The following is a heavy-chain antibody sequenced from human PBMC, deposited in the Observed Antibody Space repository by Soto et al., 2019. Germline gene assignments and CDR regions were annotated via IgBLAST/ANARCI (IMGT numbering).Heavy chain of an antibody. Sequence: QVQLQESGPGLVKPSQTLSLTCTVSGGSISSGGYYWSWIRQHPGKGLEWIGYIYYSGSTYYNPSVTSRVNLSVDTSKNQFSLTLSSVPAADTAVYYCARGVTMVRGVIHTPYFDYWGQGTLVTVSS. CDR3: ARGVTMVRGVIHTPYFDY. J-gene: IGHJ4*02. D-gene: IGHD3-10*01. V-gene: IGHV4-31*03. CDR2: IYYSGST. CDR1: GGSISSGGYY.